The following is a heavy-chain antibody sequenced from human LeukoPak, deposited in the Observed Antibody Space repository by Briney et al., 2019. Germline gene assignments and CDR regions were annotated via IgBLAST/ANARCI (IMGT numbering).Heavy chain of an antibody. Sequence: SETLSLTCTVSAGSISSGDYYWSWLRQPPGTGLEWIAYIYYSGSTYYNPSLKSRVTISVDTSKNQFSLKLSSVTAADTAVYYCARGRIAATHYYYYYYMDVWGKGTTVTVSS. CDR3: ARGRIAATHYYYYYYMDV. CDR2: IYYSGST. J-gene: IGHJ6*03. D-gene: IGHD2-15*01. V-gene: IGHV4-30-4*08. CDR1: AGSISSGDYY.